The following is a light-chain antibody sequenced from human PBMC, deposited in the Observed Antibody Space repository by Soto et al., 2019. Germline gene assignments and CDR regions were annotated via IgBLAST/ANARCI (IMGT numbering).Light chain of an antibody. CDR2: AAS. CDR1: QGISSY. J-gene: IGKJ4*01. Sequence: DIQMTQSPYSLSSSVGDRFTITCRASQGISSYLAWYQQKPGKAPKLLIYAASTLQSGVPSRFSGSGSGTEFTLTISSLQPEDFATYYCQQRTCGGGTKVDIK. CDR3: QQRT. V-gene: IGKV1-9*01.